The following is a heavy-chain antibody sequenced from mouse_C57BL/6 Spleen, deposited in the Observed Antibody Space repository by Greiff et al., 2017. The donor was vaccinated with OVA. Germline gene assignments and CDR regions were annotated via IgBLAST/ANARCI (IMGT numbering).Heavy chain of an antibody. CDR1: GFTFSSYA. D-gene: IGHD6-2*01. CDR2: ISDGGSYT. V-gene: IGHV5-4*03. CDR3: ARVSIRYFDV. J-gene: IGHJ1*03. Sequence: EVKVVESGGGLVKPGGSLKLSCAASGFTFSSYAMSWVRQTPEKRLEWVATISDGGSYTYYPDNVKGRFTISRDNAKNNLYLQMSHLKSEDTAMYYCARVSIRYFDVWGTGTTVTVSS.